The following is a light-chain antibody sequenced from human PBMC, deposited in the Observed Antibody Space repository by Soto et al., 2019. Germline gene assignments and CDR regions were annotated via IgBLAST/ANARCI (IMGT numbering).Light chain of an antibody. CDR2: DAS. J-gene: IGKJ4*01. V-gene: IGKV3-20*01. Sequence: EVVSTQSPGTLSLSPGERATLSCRASQTVRNNYLAWYQQKPGQAPRLLIYDASSRATGIPDRFSGGGSGTDLPLTISRLEPADYAVYYCQQFSSYPLTFGGGTKVDMK. CDR1: QTVRNNY. CDR3: QQFSSYPLT.